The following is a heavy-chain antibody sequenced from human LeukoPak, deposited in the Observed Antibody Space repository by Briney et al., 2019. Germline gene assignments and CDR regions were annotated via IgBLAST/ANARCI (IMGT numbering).Heavy chain of an antibody. J-gene: IGHJ4*02. Sequence: GGSLRLSCTASAFTVSGNYMNWVRQAPGKGLEWVSVVYTDGNIYYADSVKGRFTISKDNSKNTVDLLMNSVRAEDTALYYCAKGKFGDPLNYWGQGTLVTVSS. CDR2: VYTDGNI. V-gene: IGHV3-53*01. D-gene: IGHD3-10*01. CDR3: AKGKFGDPLNY. CDR1: AFTVSGNY.